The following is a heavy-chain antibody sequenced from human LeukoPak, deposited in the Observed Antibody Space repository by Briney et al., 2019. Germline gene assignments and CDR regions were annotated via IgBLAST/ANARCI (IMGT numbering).Heavy chain of an antibody. Sequence: GGSLRLSCAASGFTFSSYWMSWVRQAPGKGLEWVANIKQDGSEKYYVDSVKGRFTISRDNAKNSLYLQMNTLRAEDTALYYCVRDGAGGGSYYGDCWGQGTLVTVSS. CDR2: IKQDGSEK. J-gene: IGHJ4*02. D-gene: IGHD1-26*01. CDR3: VRDGAGGGSYYGDC. V-gene: IGHV3-7*03. CDR1: GFTFSSYW.